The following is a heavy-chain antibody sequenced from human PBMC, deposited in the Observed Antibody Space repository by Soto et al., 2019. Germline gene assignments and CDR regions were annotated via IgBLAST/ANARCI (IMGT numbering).Heavy chain of an antibody. D-gene: IGHD1-1*01. CDR1: GFMFGDYA. Sequence: LRLSCAASGFMFGDYAMSWIRQAPGKGLEWVGFIRSKTYGGTAEYAASVKGRFTISRDDSKSIAYLQMNSLKTEDTALYYCASQASYGTVEHWGQGTLVTVSS. CDR3: ASQASYGTVEH. CDR2: IRSKTYGGTA. V-gene: IGHV3-49*03. J-gene: IGHJ1*01.